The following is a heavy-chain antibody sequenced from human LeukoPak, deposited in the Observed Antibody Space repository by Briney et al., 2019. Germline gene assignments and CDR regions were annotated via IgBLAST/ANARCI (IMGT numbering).Heavy chain of an antibody. CDR3: ARDRKDSSSWFDAFDI. D-gene: IGHD6-13*01. CDR1: GFTFSSYA. V-gene: IGHV3-30-3*01. J-gene: IGHJ3*02. CDR2: ISYDGSNK. Sequence: GGSLRLSCAASGFTFSSYAMHWVRQAPGKGLEWVAVISYDGSNKYYADSVKGRFTISRDNSKNTLYLQMNSLRAEDTAVYYCARDRKDSSSWFDAFDIWGQGTMVTVSS.